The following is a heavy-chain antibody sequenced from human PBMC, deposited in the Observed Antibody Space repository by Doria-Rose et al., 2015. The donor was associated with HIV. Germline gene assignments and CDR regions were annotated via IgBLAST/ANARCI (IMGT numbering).Heavy chain of an antibody. Sequence: QLVQSGAEVKKPGASVQVSCKASGYTFTNYDINWVRQATGQGLEWMGWMNPNSGNTGYAQKFQGRVTMTRNTSINTAYMELSSLRSEDTAVYYCARGVYYGSGSYLLGDYWGQGSLVTVSS. CDR1: GYTFTNYD. V-gene: IGHV1-8*02. J-gene: IGHJ4*02. D-gene: IGHD3-10*01. CDR2: MNPNSGNT. CDR3: ARGVYYGSGSYLLGDY.